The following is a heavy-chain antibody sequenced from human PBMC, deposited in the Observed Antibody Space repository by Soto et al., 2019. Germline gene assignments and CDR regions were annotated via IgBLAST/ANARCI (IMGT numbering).Heavy chain of an antibody. J-gene: IGHJ4*02. CDR1: GFTFSTYA. D-gene: IGHD2-2*02. V-gene: IGHV3-23*01. Sequence: LSLTCAASGFTFSTYAMSWVRQAPGKGLEWVSGISSSGGSTYYADSVKGRFTISRDNSKNTLYLQMNSLRAEDTAVYYCAKGRIPAAIISLDYWGQGTLVTVSS. CDR2: ISSSGGST. CDR3: AKGRIPAAIISLDY.